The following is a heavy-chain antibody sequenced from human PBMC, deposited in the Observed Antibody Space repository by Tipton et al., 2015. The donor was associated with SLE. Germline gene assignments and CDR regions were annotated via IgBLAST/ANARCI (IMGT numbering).Heavy chain of an antibody. J-gene: IGHJ3*02. Sequence: TLSLTCTISGDSISNGGHFWSWIRQPAGRGLEWIGRIYTSGSTNYNPSLKSRVTMSVGTSKNQFSLRLSSVTAADTAVYYCARDYYGSGFDAFDIWGQGTMVTVSS. CDR2: IYTSGST. D-gene: IGHD3-10*01. V-gene: IGHV4-61*02. CDR3: ARDYYGSGFDAFDI. CDR1: GDSISNGGHF.